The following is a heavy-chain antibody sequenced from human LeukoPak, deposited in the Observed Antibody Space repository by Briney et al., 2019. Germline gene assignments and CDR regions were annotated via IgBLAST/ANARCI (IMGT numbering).Heavy chain of an antibody. CDR3: AKDWAMITIGVDY. J-gene: IGHJ4*02. Sequence: LPGGSLRLSCAASGFTFSSYAMSWVRQAPGKGLESVSVISGSGGSTYYADSVKGRFTISRDNSKNTLYLQMNSLRAEDTAVYYCAKDWAMITIGVDYWGQGTLVTVPS. CDR1: GFTFSSYA. CDR2: ISGSGGST. D-gene: IGHD3-16*01. V-gene: IGHV3-23*01.